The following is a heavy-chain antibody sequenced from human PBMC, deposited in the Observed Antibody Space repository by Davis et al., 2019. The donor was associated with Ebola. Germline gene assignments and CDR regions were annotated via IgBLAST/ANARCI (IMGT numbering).Heavy chain of an antibody. CDR1: GFSFTDAW. CDR3: AKVSRTTVSYFDN. V-gene: IGHV3-23*01. Sequence: GESLKISCAASGFSFTDAWMNWVRQAPGKGLEWVSTISGSGGSTYYADSVKGRFTISRDNSKNTLYLQMNSLRAEDTAVYYCAKVSRTTVSYFDNWGQGTLVTVSS. D-gene: IGHD4-17*01. J-gene: IGHJ4*02. CDR2: ISGSGGST.